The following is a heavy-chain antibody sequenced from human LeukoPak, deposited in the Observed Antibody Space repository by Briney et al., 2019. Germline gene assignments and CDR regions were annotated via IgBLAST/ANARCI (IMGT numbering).Heavy chain of an antibody. V-gene: IGHV1-18*01. J-gene: IGHJ4*02. D-gene: IGHD1-26*01. CDR3: ARDSGSQTATNFDY. Sequence: GASVKVSCKASGYTFTSCGITWVRQAPGQGLEWMGWINANNGNTNYAQKFQGRVTMTRDTSISTAYMELSRLRSDDTAVYYCARDSGSQTATNFDYWGQGTLVTVSS. CDR2: INANNGNT. CDR1: GYTFTSCG.